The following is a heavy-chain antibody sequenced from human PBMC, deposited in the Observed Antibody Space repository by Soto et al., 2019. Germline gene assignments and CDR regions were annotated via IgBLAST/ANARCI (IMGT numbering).Heavy chain of an antibody. Sequence: DVQLLESGGGLVQPGGSLRLSCEASEFMFSSYAMSWVRQAPGKGLEWVSTISPTGDNTYYADSVKGRFTLSRDNSKDTLSLQMNSLTTEDTAIYYCAKAKILRAVRGSSFDYWGQGALVTVSS. V-gene: IGHV3-23*01. D-gene: IGHD6-19*01. J-gene: IGHJ4*02. CDR2: ISPTGDNT. CDR1: EFMFSSYA. CDR3: AKAKILRAVRGSSFDY.